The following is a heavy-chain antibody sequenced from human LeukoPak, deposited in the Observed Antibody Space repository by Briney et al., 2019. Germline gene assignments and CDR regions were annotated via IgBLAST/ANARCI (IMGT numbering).Heavy chain of an antibody. CDR1: GGSISSGGYY. Sequence: PSETLSLTCTVSGGSISSGGYYWSWIRQHPGKGLEWIGYIYYSGSTYYNPSLKSRLTISVDTSKNQFSLKLSSVTAADTAVYYCARQGVATAIDYWGQGTLVTVSS. CDR3: ARQGVATAIDY. CDR2: IYYSGST. J-gene: IGHJ4*02. D-gene: IGHD2-21*02. V-gene: IGHV4-31*03.